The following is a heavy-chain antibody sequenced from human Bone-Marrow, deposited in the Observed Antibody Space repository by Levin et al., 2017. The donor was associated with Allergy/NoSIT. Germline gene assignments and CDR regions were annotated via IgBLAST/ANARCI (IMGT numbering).Heavy chain of an antibody. CDR3: AKARDHRPTFDY. J-gene: IGHJ4*02. V-gene: IGHV3-30*18. CDR2: ISYDGSNK. CDR1: GFTFSSYG. Sequence: PGGSLRLSCAASGFTFSSYGMHWVRQAPGKGLEWVAVISYDGSNKYYADSVKGRFTISRDNSKNTLYLQMNSLRAEDTAVYYCAKARDHRPTFDYWGQGTLVTVSS.